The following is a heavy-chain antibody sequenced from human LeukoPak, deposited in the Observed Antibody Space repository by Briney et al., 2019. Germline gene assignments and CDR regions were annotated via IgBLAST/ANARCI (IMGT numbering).Heavy chain of an antibody. CDR2: IHYSGST. CDR1: GGSIISYY. J-gene: IGHJ5*02. CDR3: ARLLRDWFDP. Sequence: PSETLSLTCTVSGGSIISYYWSWIRQPPGTGLEWIGYIHYSGSTNYNPSLKSRVTISVDTSKNQFSLKLSSVTASDTAVYYCARLLRDWFDPWGQGTLVTVSS. V-gene: IGHV4-59*01. D-gene: IGHD2-15*01.